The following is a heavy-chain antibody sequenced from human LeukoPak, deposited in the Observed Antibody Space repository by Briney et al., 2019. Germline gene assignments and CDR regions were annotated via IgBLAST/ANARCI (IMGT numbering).Heavy chain of an antibody. CDR1: GFTFSSYG. D-gene: IGHD3-10*01. CDR2: ISYDGSNK. Sequence: GGSLRLSCAASGFTFSSYGMHWVRQAPGKGLEWVAVISYDGSNKYYADSVKGRFTISRDNSKNTLYLQMNSLRAEDTAVYYCAKALVHDRPGSSLRGMMLSGMDVWRQGTTLTVPS. CDR3: AKALVHDRPGSSLRGMMLSGMDV. V-gene: IGHV3-30*18. J-gene: IGHJ6*02.